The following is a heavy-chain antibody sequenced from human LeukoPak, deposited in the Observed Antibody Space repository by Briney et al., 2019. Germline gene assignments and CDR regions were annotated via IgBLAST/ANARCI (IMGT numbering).Heavy chain of an antibody. CDR2: IKSKTDGGTT. J-gene: IGHJ4*02. Sequence: GGSLRLSCAASGFTFSNAWMSWVRQAPGKGLEWAGRIKSKTDGGTTDYAAPVKGRFTISRDDSKNTLYLQMNSLKTEDTAVYYCTTVPGSYDEVDWGQGTLVTVSS. V-gene: IGHV3-15*01. CDR1: GFTFSNAW. CDR3: TTVPGSYDEVD. D-gene: IGHD1-26*01.